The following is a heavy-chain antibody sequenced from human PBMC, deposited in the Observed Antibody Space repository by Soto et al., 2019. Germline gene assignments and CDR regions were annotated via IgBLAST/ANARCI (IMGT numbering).Heavy chain of an antibody. CDR2: ISGSGGST. D-gene: IGHD3-16*01. J-gene: IGHJ4*02. V-gene: IGHV3-23*01. Sequence: PGGSLRLSCSASGFTFSSYAMSWVRQAPGKGLEWVSAISGSGGSTYYADSVKGRFTISRDNSKNTLYLQMNSLRAEDTAVYYCAKVRSKLGAALDYWGQGTLVTVPQ. CDR3: AKVRSKLGAALDY. CDR1: GFTFSSYA.